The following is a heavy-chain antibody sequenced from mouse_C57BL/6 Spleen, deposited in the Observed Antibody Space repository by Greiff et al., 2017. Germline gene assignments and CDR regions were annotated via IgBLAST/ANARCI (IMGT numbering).Heavy chain of an antibody. J-gene: IGHJ4*01. CDR2: IDPSDSET. V-gene: IGHV1-52*01. D-gene: IGHD2-5*01. CDR1: GYTFTSYW. Sequence: VQLQQSGAELVRPGSSVKLSCKASGYTFTSYWMHWVKQRPIQGLEWIGNIDPSDSETNYNQKFKDKATLTVDKSSSTAYMQLSSLTSEDSAVYYCATYRNYEGDVYIAMGCWGQGTSVTVST. CDR3: ATYRNYEGDVYIAMGC.